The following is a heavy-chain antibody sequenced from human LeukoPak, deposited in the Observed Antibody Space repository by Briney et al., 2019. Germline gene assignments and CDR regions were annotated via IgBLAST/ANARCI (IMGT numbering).Heavy chain of an antibody. V-gene: IGHV3-30-3*01. CDR1: GFTFSSYA. CDR3: ARVPVPLYYYYYMDV. Sequence: GGSLRLSCAASGFTFSSYAMHWDRQAPGKGLEWVAVISYDGSNKYYADSVKGRFTISRDNSKNTLYLQMNSLRAEDTAVYYCARVPVPLYYYYYMDVWGKGTTVTVSS. CDR2: ISYDGSNK. D-gene: IGHD2-2*01. J-gene: IGHJ6*03.